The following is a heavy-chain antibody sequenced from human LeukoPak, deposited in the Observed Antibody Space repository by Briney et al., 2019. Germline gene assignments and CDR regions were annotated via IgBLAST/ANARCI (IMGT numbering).Heavy chain of an antibody. CDR2: MNPNSGNT. V-gene: IGHV1-8*03. CDR1: GYTFTSYD. CDR3: ATTPSRGPIVVVPAAIFQH. J-gene: IGHJ1*01. Sequence: ASVKVSCKASGYTFTSYDINWVRQATGQGLEWMGWMNPNSGNTGYAQKFQGRVTITRNTSISTAYMELSSLRSGDTAVYYCATTPSRGPIVVVPAAIFQHWGQGTLVTVSS. D-gene: IGHD2-2*01.